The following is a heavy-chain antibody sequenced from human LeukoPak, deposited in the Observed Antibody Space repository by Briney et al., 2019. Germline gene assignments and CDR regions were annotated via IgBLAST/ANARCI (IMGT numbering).Heavy chain of an antibody. CDR1: GGSFSGYY. Sequence: SETLSLTCAVYGGSFSGYYWSWIRQPPGKGLEWIGEINHSGSTNYNPSLKSRVTISVDTSKNQFSLKLSSVTAADTAVYYCARHRDGYCSSTSCYRRSTYNWFDPWGQGTLVTVSS. D-gene: IGHD2-2*01. CDR2: INHSGST. V-gene: IGHV4-34*01. J-gene: IGHJ5*02. CDR3: ARHRDGYCSSTSCYRRSTYNWFDP.